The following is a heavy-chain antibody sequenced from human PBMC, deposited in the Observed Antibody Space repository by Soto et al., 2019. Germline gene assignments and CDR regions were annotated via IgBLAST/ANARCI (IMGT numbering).Heavy chain of an antibody. Sequence: SETLSLTCTVSGGSISSYYWSCIRQPPGKGLEWIGYIYYSGSTNYNPSLKSRVTISVDTSKNQFSLKVSSVTAADTAVYYCARDRLLYSRRWRGRRWFDPWGQGTLVTVSS. J-gene: IGHJ5*02. V-gene: IGHV4-59*01. CDR2: IYYSGST. CDR1: GGSISSYY. D-gene: IGHD6-13*01. CDR3: ARDRLLYSRRWRGRRWFDP.